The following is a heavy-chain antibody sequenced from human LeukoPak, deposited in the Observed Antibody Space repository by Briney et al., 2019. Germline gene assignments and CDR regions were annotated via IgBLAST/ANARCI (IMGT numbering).Heavy chain of an antibody. CDR1: GGSFSGYC. J-gene: IGHJ5*02. Sequence: SETLSLTCTVHGGSFSGYCWTWIRQPPGKGLEWIGEINHSGSTNYNPSLRSRVTISVDTSKKQFSLKLSSVTAADTAVYYCARHYGPWGQGTLVTVSS. CDR2: INHSGST. D-gene: IGHD3-16*01. V-gene: IGHV4-34*01. CDR3: ARHYGP.